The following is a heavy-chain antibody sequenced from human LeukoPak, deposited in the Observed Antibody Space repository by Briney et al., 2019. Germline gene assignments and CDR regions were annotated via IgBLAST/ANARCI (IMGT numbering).Heavy chain of an antibody. CDR3: ARMVSSAYCGGDCYGCYMDV. CDR2: IIPIFGTA. Sequence: GASVKVSCKASGGTFSSYAISWVRQAPGQGLEWMGGIIPIFGTANYAQKFQGRVTITADKSTSTAYMELSSLRSEDTAVYYCARMVSSAYCGGDCYGCYMDVWGKGTTVTVSS. D-gene: IGHD2-21*01. J-gene: IGHJ6*03. V-gene: IGHV1-69*06. CDR1: GGTFSSYA.